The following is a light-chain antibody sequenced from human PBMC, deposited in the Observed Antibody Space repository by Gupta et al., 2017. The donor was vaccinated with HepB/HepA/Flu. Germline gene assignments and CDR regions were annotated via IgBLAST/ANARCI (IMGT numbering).Light chain of an antibody. CDR3: QHRSNWPST. J-gene: IGKJ1*01. Sequence: EIVLTQSPATLSLSPGERATLSCRASQSVSSYLAWYQQKPGQAPRLLIYDASNRATGIPARFSGSGSGTEFTLTISSREPEDFAVYYCQHRSNWPSTFGQGTKVEIK. V-gene: IGKV3-11*01. CDR2: DAS. CDR1: QSVSSY.